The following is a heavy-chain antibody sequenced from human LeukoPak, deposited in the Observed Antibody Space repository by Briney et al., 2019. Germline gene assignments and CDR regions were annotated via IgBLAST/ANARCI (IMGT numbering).Heavy chain of an antibody. CDR3: VSHETPYYYIDV. V-gene: IGHV4-38-2*02. Sequence: SETLSLTCTVSSHSITNNYFGWIRQSPGKGLEWIGSISQRQITYYSPSLRSRVTVSRETSNKQFSLRLTSVTAGDTAIYYCVSHETPYYYIDVWGKGTPVTISS. J-gene: IGHJ6*03. CDR1: SHSITNNYF. CDR2: ISQRQIT.